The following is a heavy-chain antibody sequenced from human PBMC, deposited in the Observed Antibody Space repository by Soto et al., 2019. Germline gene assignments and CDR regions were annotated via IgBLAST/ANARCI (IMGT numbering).Heavy chain of an antibody. D-gene: IGHD2-15*01. Sequence: QVQLVQSGAEVKKPGASVKVSCKASGYTFTSYGISWVRQAPGQGLEWMGWISAYNGNTNYAQKLQGRVTMTTDTSTSTADMELSSLRSDDTAVYYCAREGPVSVVVVGANDPYFGYWGQGTLVTVSS. CDR1: GYTFTSYG. J-gene: IGHJ4*02. CDR3: AREGPVSVVVVGANDPYFGY. CDR2: ISAYNGNT. V-gene: IGHV1-18*04.